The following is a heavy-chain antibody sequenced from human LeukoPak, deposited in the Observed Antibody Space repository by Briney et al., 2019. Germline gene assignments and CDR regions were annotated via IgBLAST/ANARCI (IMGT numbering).Heavy chain of an antibody. CDR3: AKDYPQYYYDSSGYSDAFDI. CDR2: ISYGGSNK. Sequence: GGSLRLSCAASGFTFSSYGMHWVRQAPGKGLEWVAVISYGGSNKYYADSVKGRFTISRDNSKNTLYLQMNSLRAEDTAVYYCAKDYPQYYYDSSGYSDAFDIWGQGTMVTVSS. J-gene: IGHJ3*02. CDR1: GFTFSSYG. D-gene: IGHD3-22*01. V-gene: IGHV3-30*18.